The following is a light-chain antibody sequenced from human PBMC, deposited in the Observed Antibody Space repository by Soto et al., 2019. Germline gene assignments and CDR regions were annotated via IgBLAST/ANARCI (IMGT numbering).Light chain of an antibody. CDR3: AAWDDSLWV. J-gene: IGLJ3*02. CDR1: SSNIGSNT. Sequence: QSVLTQPPSASGTLGQRVTISCSGSSSNIGSNTVNWYQQLPGSAPKVLIYSNHQRPSGVPDRFSGSKSDTSASLAISGLQSEDEADYYCAAWDDSLWVFGGGTKLTVL. CDR2: SNH. V-gene: IGLV1-44*01.